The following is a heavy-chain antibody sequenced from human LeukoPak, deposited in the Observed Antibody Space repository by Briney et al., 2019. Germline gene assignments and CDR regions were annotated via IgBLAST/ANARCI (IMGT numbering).Heavy chain of an antibody. V-gene: IGHV3-66*01. CDR1: GFTVSSNY. CDR3: ARDIRGVTDSTFYYFDY. J-gene: IGHJ4*02. D-gene: IGHD3-10*01. Sequence: GGSLRLSCAASGFTVSSNYMSWVRQAPGNGLEWVSVIYSGGSTYYADYVKGRFTISRDNSKNTLYLQMNSVRDEDTAVYYCARDIRGVTDSTFYYFDYWGQGTLVTVSS. CDR2: IYSGGST.